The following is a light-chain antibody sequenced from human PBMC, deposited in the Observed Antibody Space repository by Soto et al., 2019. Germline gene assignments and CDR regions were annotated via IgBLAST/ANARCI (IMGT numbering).Light chain of an antibody. CDR3: QLYGSSPPRYT. CDR1: QSVSSNY. CDR2: AAS. J-gene: IGKJ2*01. Sequence: EIVLTQSPGTLYLSPGERATLSCRASQSVSSNYLAWYQQKRGQAPRLLIYAASARATGIPDRFSGSGSGTDLTLTISRLEPEDFAVYFCQLYGSSPPRYTFGQGTKREIK. V-gene: IGKV3-20*01.